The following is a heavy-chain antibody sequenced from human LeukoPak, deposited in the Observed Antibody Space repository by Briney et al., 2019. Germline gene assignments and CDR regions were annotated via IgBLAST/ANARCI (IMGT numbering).Heavy chain of an antibody. CDR1: GLPFSRYG. V-gene: IGHV3-33*01. CDR3: AREGRITIFSRMDV. Sequence: GGSLRLSCAVSGLPFSRYGMHWVRQAPGKGLEWVAVIRPDGRNKYYGDSVKGRFIISRDNSKNTLYLQMNSLRAEDTAVYYCAREGRITIFSRMDVWGQGTTVTVSS. J-gene: IGHJ6*02. CDR2: IRPDGRNK. D-gene: IGHD3-9*01.